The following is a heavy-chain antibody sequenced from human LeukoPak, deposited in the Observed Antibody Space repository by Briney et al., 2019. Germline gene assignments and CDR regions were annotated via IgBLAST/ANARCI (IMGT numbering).Heavy chain of an antibody. Sequence: GGSLRLSCAASGFTFSSYSMNWVRQAPGKGLEWVSSISSSSSYIYYADSVKGRFTISRDNAKNSLYLQMNSLRAEDTAVYYCARSIDSGYCFDYWGQGTLVTVSS. CDR1: GFTFSSYS. CDR2: ISSSSSYI. D-gene: IGHD3-22*01. J-gene: IGHJ4*02. CDR3: ARSIDSGYCFDY. V-gene: IGHV3-21*01.